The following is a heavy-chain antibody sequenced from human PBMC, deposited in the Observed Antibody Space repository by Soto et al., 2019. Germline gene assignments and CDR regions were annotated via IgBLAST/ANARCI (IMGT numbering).Heavy chain of an antibody. CDR2: IITISGTA. V-gene: IGHV1-69*13. J-gene: IGHJ4*02. Sequence: VASVKVSCKASGGTFSSSAISWVRQAPGQGLEWLGVIITISGTANHAQNFQGRVTITADESTSTAYMELRSLRSEDTAVYYCARDVDTAMVADGYFDYWGQGTLVTV. D-gene: IGHD5-18*01. CDR3: ARDVDTAMVADGYFDY. CDR1: GGTFSSSA.